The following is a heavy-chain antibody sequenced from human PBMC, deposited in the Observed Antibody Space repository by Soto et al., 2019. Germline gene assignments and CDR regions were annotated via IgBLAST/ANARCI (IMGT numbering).Heavy chain of an antibody. Sequence: EVHLVESGGGLVKPGGSLRVSCAASGFSFSNSWLNWVRQAPGKGLEWVGRVRSNSDGGTADYAAPVEGRFIISREDSQNTLHLQMNSLTTEDTAVYYCATPGSNSGYYLDYWGRGTLVTVSS. CDR3: ATPGSNSGYYLDY. CDR1: GFSFSNSW. CDR2: VRSNSDGGTA. D-gene: IGHD3-22*01. J-gene: IGHJ4*02. V-gene: IGHV3-15*07.